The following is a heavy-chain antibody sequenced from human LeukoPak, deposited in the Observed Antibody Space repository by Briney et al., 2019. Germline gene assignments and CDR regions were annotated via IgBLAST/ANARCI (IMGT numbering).Heavy chain of an antibody. CDR3: ARVVDYDTSGYQTKNWFDP. Sequence: LGESLKISCKGSGNSFTTYWIAWVRQMPGKGLEWMGIIYVGDSDTRYRPSFQGQVTISADKSINTAYLQWSSLKASDTAMYYCARVVDYDTSGYQTKNWFDPWGQGTLVTVSS. J-gene: IGHJ5*02. D-gene: IGHD3-22*01. CDR2: IYVGDSDT. CDR1: GNSFTTYW. V-gene: IGHV5-51*01.